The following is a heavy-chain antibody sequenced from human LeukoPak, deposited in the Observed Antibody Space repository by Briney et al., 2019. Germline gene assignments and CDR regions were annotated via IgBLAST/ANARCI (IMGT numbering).Heavy chain of an antibody. CDR3: AKASVAAYPYFDY. CDR2: ISWNSGSI. D-gene: IGHD6-19*01. V-gene: IGHV3-9*01. J-gene: IGHJ4*02. Sequence: PGGSLRLSCAASGFTFDDYAMHWVRQAPGKGLEWVSGISWNSGSIGYADSVKGRFTISRDNAKNSLYLQMNSLRAEDTALYYCAKASVAAYPYFDYWGQGTLVTVSS. CDR1: GFTFDDYA.